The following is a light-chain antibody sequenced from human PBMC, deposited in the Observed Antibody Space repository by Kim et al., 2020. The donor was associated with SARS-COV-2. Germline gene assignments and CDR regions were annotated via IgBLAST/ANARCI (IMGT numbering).Light chain of an antibody. CDR1: QDITKY. V-gene: IGKV1-33*01. CDR2: DVS. J-gene: IGKJ5*01. Sequence: ASGGDRVTITCQAIQDITKYLNWYQQKPGKTPKLLIYDVSNLERGVPSRFSGAGFGTNFTFTISSLPPEDAATYFCQQYANLPITFGQGTRLEIK. CDR3: QQYANLPIT.